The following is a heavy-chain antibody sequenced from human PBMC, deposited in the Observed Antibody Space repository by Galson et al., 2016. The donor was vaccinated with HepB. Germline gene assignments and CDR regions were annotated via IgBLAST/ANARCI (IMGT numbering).Heavy chain of an antibody. J-gene: IGHJ6*02. D-gene: IGHD3-22*01. CDR3: ARDAAYYDPTVLSDGMDV. CDR2: ISSSSSTI. V-gene: IGHV3-48*01. Sequence: SLRLSCAASGFTFSSYSMNWVRQAPGKGLEWVSYISSSSSTIYYADSVKGRVTISRDNSKNTLYLQMDSLRADDTAVYYCARDAAYYDPTVLSDGMDVWGQGTTVTVSS. CDR1: GFTFSSYS.